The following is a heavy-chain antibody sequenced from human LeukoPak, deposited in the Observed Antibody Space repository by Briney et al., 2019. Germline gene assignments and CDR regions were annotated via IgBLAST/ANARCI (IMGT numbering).Heavy chain of an antibody. V-gene: IGHV1-8*01. Sequence: EASVKVSCKASGYTFTSYDINWVRQASGQGLEWMGWMNPNRSNTGYAQKFHSRVTMTKNTSISTAYMELSSLRSEDTAVYYCATRLDYYGSGSYYNPHDAFDVWGQGTMVTVSS. CDR1: GYTFTSYD. CDR2: MNPNRSNT. J-gene: IGHJ3*01. D-gene: IGHD3-10*01. CDR3: ATRLDYYGSGSYYNPHDAFDV.